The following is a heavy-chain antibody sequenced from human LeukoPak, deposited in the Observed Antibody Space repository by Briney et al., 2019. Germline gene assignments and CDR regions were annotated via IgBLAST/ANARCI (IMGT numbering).Heavy chain of an antibody. D-gene: IGHD3-22*01. CDR3: ASLGSSGYYYLY. J-gene: IGHJ4*02. V-gene: IGHV1-2*02. Sequence: ASVTLSCTSAGYTFTGNYMHWIRHPPGQGLERMGLINTNCGGTNYAQKFQGRGTMTMDTSISKAYMELSRLRSDDTAVYYCASLGSSGYYYLYWGQGTLVTVSS. CDR2: INTNCGGT. CDR1: GYTFTGNY.